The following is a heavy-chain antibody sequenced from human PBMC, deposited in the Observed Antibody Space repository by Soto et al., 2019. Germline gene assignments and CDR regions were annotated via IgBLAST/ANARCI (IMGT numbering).Heavy chain of an antibody. V-gene: IGHV3-30-3*01. CDR1: GFTFSSYA. Sequence: QVPLVESGGGVVQPGRSLRLSCAASGFTFSSYAMHWVRQAPGKGLEWVAVISYDGSNKYYADSVKGRFTISRDNSKTPLYLQMNSLRAEDTAVYYCARDPLWGTAMVLWYFDLWGRGTLVTVSS. J-gene: IGHJ2*01. D-gene: IGHD5-18*01. CDR2: ISYDGSNK. CDR3: ARDPLWGTAMVLWYFDL.